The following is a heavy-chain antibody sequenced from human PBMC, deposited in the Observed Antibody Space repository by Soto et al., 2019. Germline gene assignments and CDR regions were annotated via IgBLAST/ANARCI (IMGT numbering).Heavy chain of an antibody. J-gene: IGHJ5*02. CDR2: INPSGGST. V-gene: IGHV1-46*01. CDR3: ARFRRVLVVATPGSWFDP. CDR1: GYTFTSYY. Sequence: ASVKVSCKASGYTFTSYYMHWVRQAPGQGLEWMGIINPSGGSTSYAQKFQGRVTMTRDTSTSTVYMELSSLRSEDTAVYYCARFRRVLVVATPGSWFDPWGQGTLVTVSS. D-gene: IGHD2-15*01.